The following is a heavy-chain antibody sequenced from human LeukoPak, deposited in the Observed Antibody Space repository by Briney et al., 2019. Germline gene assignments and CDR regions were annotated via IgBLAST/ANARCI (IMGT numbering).Heavy chain of an antibody. D-gene: IGHD3-22*01. CDR3: AKDGREYYDSSGYLDY. V-gene: IGHV3-23*01. J-gene: IGHJ4*02. CDR2: ISGSGGST. Sequence: GGSLRLSCAASGFTFSSYAMSWVHQAPGKGLEWVSAISGSGGSTYYADSVKGRFTISRDNSKNTLYLQMNSLRAEDTAVYYCAKDGREYYDSSGYLDYWGQGTLVTVSS. CDR1: GFTFSSYA.